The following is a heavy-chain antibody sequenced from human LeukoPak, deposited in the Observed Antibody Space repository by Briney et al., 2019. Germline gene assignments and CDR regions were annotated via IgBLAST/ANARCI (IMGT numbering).Heavy chain of an antibody. CDR2: ITIYNGDT. CDR3: ERGAHYDILTAPTDY. J-gene: IGHJ4*02. Sequence: ASVKVSCKTSGYTFTDNVISWVRQAPGQGLEWMGWITIYNGDTNYAQKVRARVSMTTDASTNTAYMELRSLRSDDTAIYYCERGAHYDILTAPTDYWGQGTLVTVSS. CDR1: GYTFTDNV. D-gene: IGHD3-9*01. V-gene: IGHV1-18*01.